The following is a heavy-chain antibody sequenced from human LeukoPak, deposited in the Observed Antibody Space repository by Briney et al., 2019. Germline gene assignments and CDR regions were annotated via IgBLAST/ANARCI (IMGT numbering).Heavy chain of an antibody. Sequence: PGGSLRLSCAASGFIFSSYAMSWVRQAPGEGLEWVSYGGSGGSTYYADSVKGRFTVSRDNSKSTLYLQMNSLTAEDTAVYYCAKMRGQYYHSYYMDAWGKGTTVTVSS. CDR1: GFIFSSYA. CDR2: GGSGGST. CDR3: AKMRGQYYHSYYMDA. J-gene: IGHJ6*03. V-gene: IGHV3-23*01.